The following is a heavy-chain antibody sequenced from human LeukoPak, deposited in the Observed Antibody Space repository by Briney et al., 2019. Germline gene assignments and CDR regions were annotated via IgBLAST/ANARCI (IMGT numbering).Heavy chain of an antibody. CDR1: GFSLSDYG. D-gene: IGHD6-19*01. CDR3: AKDAEIAVAAYFDY. J-gene: IGHJ4*02. CDR2: ISGSGGST. Sequence: GGSLRLSCSASGFSLSDYGMSWVRQAPGKGLEWVSAISGSGGSTYYADSVKGRFTISRDNSKNTLYLQMNSLRAEDTAVYYCAKDAEIAVAAYFDYWGQGTLVTVSS. V-gene: IGHV3-23*01.